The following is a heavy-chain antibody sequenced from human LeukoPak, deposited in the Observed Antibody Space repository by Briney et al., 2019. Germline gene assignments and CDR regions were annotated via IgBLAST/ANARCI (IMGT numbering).Heavy chain of an antibody. J-gene: IGHJ4*02. CDR1: GFTFSNYW. CDR3: ARGGQGRVYYGSAKFDY. D-gene: IGHD3-10*01. CDR2: IKQDGSEK. Sequence: GGSLRLSCAASGFTFSNYWMSWVRQAPGKGLEWVANIKQDGSEKYFVDSVKGRFTIPRDNAKNSLYLQMNSLRAEDTAVYYCARGGQGRVYYGSAKFDYWGQGALVTVSS. V-gene: IGHV3-7*01.